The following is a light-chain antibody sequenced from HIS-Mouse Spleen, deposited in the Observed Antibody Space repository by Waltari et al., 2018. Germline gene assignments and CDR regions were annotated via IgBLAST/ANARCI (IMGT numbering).Light chain of an antibody. CDR3: QQSYSTPGT. CDR2: AAS. V-gene: IGKV1-39*01. CDR1: QSISSY. J-gene: IGKJ1*01. Sequence: DIQMTQSPSSLSASVGDRVTITCRAIQSISSYLNWYQQKPGKAPKLLISAASSLQSGVPSRFSGSGSGTDFTLTISSLQPEDFATYYCQQSYSTPGTFGQGTKVEIK.